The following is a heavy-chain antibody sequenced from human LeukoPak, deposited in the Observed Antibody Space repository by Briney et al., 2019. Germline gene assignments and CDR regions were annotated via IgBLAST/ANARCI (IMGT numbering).Heavy chain of an antibody. Sequence: GGSLRLSCAASGFTFSSCAMSWVRQAPGKGLEWVSTISGNGDSTYYADSVKGRFTISRDNSKNTLYLQMNSLRAEDTAVYYCAKRRHVWELPPSSDWGQGTLVTVSS. CDR2: ISGNGDST. CDR1: GFTFSSCA. CDR3: AKRRHVWELPPSSD. J-gene: IGHJ4*02. V-gene: IGHV3-23*01. D-gene: IGHD1-26*01.